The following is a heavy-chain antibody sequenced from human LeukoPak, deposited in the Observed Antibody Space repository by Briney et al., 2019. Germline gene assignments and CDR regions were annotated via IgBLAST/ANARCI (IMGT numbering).Heavy chain of an antibody. Sequence: SETLSLTCTVSGGSISSGDYYWSWIRQPPRKGLEWIGYIYYSVSTSYNPSLKSRVTILEDTSKNQFSMKLSSVTAADTAVYYCARLKKGTTTIRGFDPWGQGTLVTAS. CDR1: GGSISSGDYY. V-gene: IGHV4-30-4*01. D-gene: IGHD1-14*01. CDR2: IYYSVST. J-gene: IGHJ5*02. CDR3: ARLKKGTTTIRGFDP.